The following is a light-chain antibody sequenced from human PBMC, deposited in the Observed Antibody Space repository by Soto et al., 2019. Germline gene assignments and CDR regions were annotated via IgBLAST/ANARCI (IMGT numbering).Light chain of an antibody. J-gene: IGLJ2*01. CDR1: SSDVGGYNY. CDR3: SSNTVTTVV. Sequence: QSALTQPASVSGSPGQSITISCTGTSSDVGGYNYVSWYQQYPGKAPKLMIYDVINRPSGVSNRFSGSSSGNTASLTISGLQAEDEADYYCSSNTVTTVVFGGGTKLTVL. CDR2: DVI. V-gene: IGLV2-14*01.